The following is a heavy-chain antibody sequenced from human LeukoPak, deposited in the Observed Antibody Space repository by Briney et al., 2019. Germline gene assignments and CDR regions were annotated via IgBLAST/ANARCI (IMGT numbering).Heavy chain of an antibody. Sequence: GASVKVSCKAPGYTLTTYGISWVRQAPGQGLEWMGWISAYNGNTNYAQKLQGRVTMTTDTSTSTAYMELRSLRSDDTAVYYLARIDSGSYYVSPDDAFDIWGQGTMVTVSS. D-gene: IGHD1-26*01. V-gene: IGHV1-18*01. CDR1: GYTLTTYG. J-gene: IGHJ3*02. CDR3: ARIDSGSYYVSPDDAFDI. CDR2: ISAYNGNT.